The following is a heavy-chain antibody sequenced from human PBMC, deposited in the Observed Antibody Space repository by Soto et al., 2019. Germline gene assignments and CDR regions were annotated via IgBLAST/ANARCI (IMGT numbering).Heavy chain of an antibody. V-gene: IGHV3-11*01. CDR1: GFTFSDYY. D-gene: IGHD2-2*01. Sequence: QVQLVESGGGLVKPGGSLRLSCAASGFTFSDYYMSWIRQAPGKGLEWVSDISSSGSTIYYADSVKGRFTISRDNAKNSLYLQMSSLRAEDTAVYYCARDPMVVVPAARYWFDPWGQGTLVTVSS. CDR3: ARDPMVVVPAARYWFDP. CDR2: ISSSGSTI. J-gene: IGHJ5*02.